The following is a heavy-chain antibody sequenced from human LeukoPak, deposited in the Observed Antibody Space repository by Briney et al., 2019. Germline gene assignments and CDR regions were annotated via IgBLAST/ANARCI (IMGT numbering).Heavy chain of an antibody. D-gene: IGHD6-13*01. CDR1: GYTFSNYA. Sequence: GASVKVSCKASGYTFSNYAVHWVRQAPGQSLEWMGWTIPGYGNTKYSQKFQGRVTISRDTSANTVYMELSSLRSEDTVVYYCARDDGSTWLLDYWGQGTLVTVSS. CDR3: ARDDGSTWLLDY. CDR2: TIPGYGNT. V-gene: IGHV1-3*01. J-gene: IGHJ4*02.